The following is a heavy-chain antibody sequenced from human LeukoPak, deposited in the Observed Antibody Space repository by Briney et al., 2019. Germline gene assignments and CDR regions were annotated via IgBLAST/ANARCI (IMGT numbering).Heavy chain of an antibody. J-gene: IGHJ3*02. D-gene: IGHD3-16*01. CDR1: GLTVSSSY. V-gene: IGHV3-53*01. Sequence: RLSCAASGLTVSSSYMSWVRQAXGKGLEWVPIIYNDGSTYYADSMKGRFTISRDNSKNTLYLQVNSLRAEDTAMYYCARNVLFAFDIWGQGTMVTVSS. CDR2: IYNDGST. CDR3: ARNVLFAFDI.